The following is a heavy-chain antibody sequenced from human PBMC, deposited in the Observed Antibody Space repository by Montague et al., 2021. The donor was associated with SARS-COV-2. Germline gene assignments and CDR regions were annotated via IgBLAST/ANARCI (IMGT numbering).Heavy chain of an antibody. Sequence: CAISGDSVSRNNPAWNWIRQPPSIGLEWLGRTYYGSSWNTDYAVSVKSRITISPDTSKNQFSLHLNSVTPEDTAVYYCARGWNYAFDIWSQGTMVTVSS. CDR2: TYYGSSWNT. V-gene: IGHV6-1*01. D-gene: IGHD1-7*01. CDR1: GDSVSRNNPA. CDR3: ARGWNYAFDI. J-gene: IGHJ3*02.